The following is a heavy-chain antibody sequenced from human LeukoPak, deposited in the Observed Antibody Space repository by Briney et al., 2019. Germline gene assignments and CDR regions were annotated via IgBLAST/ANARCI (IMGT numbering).Heavy chain of an antibody. V-gene: IGHV3-11*01. CDR2: ISSSGSTI. CDR1: GFTFSDYY. J-gene: IGHJ4*02. CDR3: ARDRSYYGSGSYVDFC. Sequence: PGGSLRLSCAASGFTFSDYYMSWIRQAPGKGLEWVPYISSSGSTIYYADSVKGRFTISRDNAKNSLCLQMNSLRAEDTAVYYCARDRSYYGSGSYVDFCGGQGTLVTVSS. D-gene: IGHD3-10*01.